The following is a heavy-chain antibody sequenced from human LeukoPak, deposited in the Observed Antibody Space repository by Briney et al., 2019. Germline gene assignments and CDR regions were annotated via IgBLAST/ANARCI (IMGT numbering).Heavy chain of an antibody. J-gene: IGHJ6*03. CDR1: GYTFTSYG. V-gene: IGHV1-18*01. D-gene: IGHD5-24*01. CDR2: VSAYNGNT. CDR3: ARELRGYNHLRTYYYYMDV. Sequence: AAVKVSCKASGYTFTSYGISWGRQAPGQGLEWMGWVSAYNGNTNYAQKLQGRVTMTTDTSTSTAYMELRSLRSDDTAVYYCARELRGYNHLRTYYYYMDVWGKGTTVTVSS.